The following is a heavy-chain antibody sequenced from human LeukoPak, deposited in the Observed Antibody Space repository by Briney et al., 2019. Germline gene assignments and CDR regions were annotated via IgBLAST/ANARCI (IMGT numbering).Heavy chain of an antibody. CDR2: ISAYNGNT. Sequence: ASVKVSCKASGYTFTSYGLSWVRQATGHGLEWMGCISAYNGNTNYAQKLQGRLTMTTDTSTSTAYMELRSLRSDDTAVYYCARGLGILGATTGLFDYWGQGTLVTVSS. J-gene: IGHJ4*02. CDR1: GYTFTSYG. CDR3: ARGLGILGATTGLFDY. D-gene: IGHD1-26*01. V-gene: IGHV1-18*01.